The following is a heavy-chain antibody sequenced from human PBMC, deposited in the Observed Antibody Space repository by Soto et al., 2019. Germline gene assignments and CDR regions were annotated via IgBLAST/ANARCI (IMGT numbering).Heavy chain of an antibody. J-gene: IGHJ6*02. CDR3: ARMVFHDYVGGSYRSSYYYYGMDV. D-gene: IGHD3-16*02. V-gene: IGHV1-69*02. Sequence: QVQLVQSGAEVKKPGSSVKVSCKASGGTFSSYTISWVRQAPGHGLEWMGRIIPILGIANYAQKFQGRVTITADKSTSTAYSELSSLSAEDTGVYYCARMVFHDYVGGSYRSSYYYYGMDVWCQGTTVTVSS. CDR1: GGTFSSYT. CDR2: IIPILGIA.